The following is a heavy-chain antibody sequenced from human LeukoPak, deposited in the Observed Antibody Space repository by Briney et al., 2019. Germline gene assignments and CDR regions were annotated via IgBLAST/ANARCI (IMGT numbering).Heavy chain of an antibody. Sequence: PSETLSLTCAVSGYYISSGYCWGWIRQPPGKGLEWIGTICQGGDTFYNPSLESRITVSVDTSKNKFSLKLTSVTAADTAVYFCARDGRGYCSGGSCYSKIWFDPWGHGTLVTVSS. V-gene: IGHV4-38-2*02. CDR1: GYYISSGYC. CDR3: ARDGRGYCSGGSCYSKIWFDP. D-gene: IGHD2-15*01. J-gene: IGHJ5*02. CDR2: ICQGGDT.